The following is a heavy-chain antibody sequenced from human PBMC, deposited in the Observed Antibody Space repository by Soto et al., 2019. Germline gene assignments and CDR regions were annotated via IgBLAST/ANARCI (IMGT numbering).Heavy chain of an antibody. Sequence: QVQLQESGPGLVKPSETLSLTCTVSGDSISGYYWSWIRQPPGKRLEWLGYIYYKGNTKYNPSLKSRVTISLDPSKNQSSLELTSVTAADTAVYYCARPKTDILTGLAFDIWGQGTMVTISS. CDR2: IYYKGNT. D-gene: IGHD3-9*01. CDR1: GDSISGYY. CDR3: ARPKTDILTGLAFDI. J-gene: IGHJ3*02. V-gene: IGHV4-59*08.